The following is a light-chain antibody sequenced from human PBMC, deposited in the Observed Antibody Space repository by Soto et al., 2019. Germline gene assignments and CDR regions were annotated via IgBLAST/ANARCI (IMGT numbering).Light chain of an antibody. CDR3: QPSNNYPWT. CDR2: EAA. J-gene: IGKJ1*01. Sequence: DIQMTQSPSTLSSSVGDRVTITCRASQYIHNYLAWYQQKPGEAPKLLIYEAANLESGVPSRFSGSGPGTEFTLNISSLQPDDFATYYCQPSNNYPWTFGQGKRVEI. V-gene: IGKV1-5*03. CDR1: QYIHNY.